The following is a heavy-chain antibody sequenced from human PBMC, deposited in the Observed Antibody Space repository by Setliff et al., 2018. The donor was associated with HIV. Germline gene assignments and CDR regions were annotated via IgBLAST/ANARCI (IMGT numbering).Heavy chain of an antibody. Sequence: SETLSLTCAVYGGSFSSYFWSWIRQPPGKGLEWIGEINHSGDTNYSPSLKSRVTISMDTSKNQFSLKLTSVTAADTAVYYCARGNDNGQRGGNYYFMDVWDKGTTVTVSS. D-gene: IGHD4-17*01. CDR2: INHSGDT. V-gene: IGHV4-34*01. CDR3: ARGNDNGQRGGNYYFMDV. CDR1: GGSFSSYF. J-gene: IGHJ6*03.